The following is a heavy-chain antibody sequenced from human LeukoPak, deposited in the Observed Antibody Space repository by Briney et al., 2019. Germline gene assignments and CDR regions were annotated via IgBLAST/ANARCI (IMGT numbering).Heavy chain of an antibody. CDR2: IKEDGSET. J-gene: IGHJ4*02. D-gene: IGHD5-24*01. Sequence: PGESLRLSYAASGFIFKKYWMNWVRQVPGKGLECLANIKEDGSETSYADSVKDRFTISRDNPKNLLFLQINSLRVEDTAVYYCARETPRRGETRDGYRWGQGTVVTVSS. CDR3: ARETPRRGETRDGYR. CDR1: GFIFKKYW. V-gene: IGHV3-7*01.